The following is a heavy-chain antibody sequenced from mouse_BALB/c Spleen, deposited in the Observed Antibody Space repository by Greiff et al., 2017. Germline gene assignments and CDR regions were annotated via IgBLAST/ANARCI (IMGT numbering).Heavy chain of an antibody. J-gene: IGHJ3*01. V-gene: IGHV5-9-4*01. CDR1: GFTFSSYA. CDR2: ISSGGSYT. CDR3: ARGNGDGAY. D-gene: IGHD4-1*01. Sequence: EVHLVESGGGLVKPGGSLKLSCAASGFTFSSYAMSWVRQSPEKRLEWVAEISSGGSYTYYPDTVTGRFTISRDNAKNTLYLERSSLRSEDTAMYYCARGNGDGAYWGQGTLVTVSA.